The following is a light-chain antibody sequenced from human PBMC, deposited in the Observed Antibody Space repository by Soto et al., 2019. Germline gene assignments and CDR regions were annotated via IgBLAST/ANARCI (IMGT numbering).Light chain of an antibody. CDR2: GAP. CDR1: QSVSSSS. V-gene: IGKV3-20*01. CDR3: QVSGRSALYT. J-gene: IGKJ2*01. Sequence: DIVLTQSPGTLSLSPGERATLSCRASQSVSSSSLAWYQQKRGQAPRLLIYGAPSRATGSPDRFSGSGSGTDFTLTIGRLETEDFAVYYCQVSGRSALYTFGQGTRLAIK.